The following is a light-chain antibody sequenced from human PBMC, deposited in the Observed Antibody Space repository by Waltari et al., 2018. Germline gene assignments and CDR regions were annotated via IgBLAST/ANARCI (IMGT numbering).Light chain of an antibody. Sequence: QSVLTQPPSVSEAPRQRVTISCSGSSSNIGNNAVNWYQQLPGKAPKLLIYYDDLLPSGVSDRFSGSTSGTSASLAISGLQSEDEADYYCAAWDDSLSGVVFGGGTKLTVL. CDR1: SSNIGNNA. J-gene: IGLJ2*01. CDR3: AAWDDSLSGVV. V-gene: IGLV1-36*01. CDR2: YDD.